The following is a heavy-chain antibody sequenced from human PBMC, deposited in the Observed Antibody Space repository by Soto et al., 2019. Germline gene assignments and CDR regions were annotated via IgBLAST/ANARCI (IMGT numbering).Heavy chain of an antibody. CDR1: GYSFTGYS. D-gene: IGHD2-2*01. V-gene: IGHV1-2*04. CDR3: ARVAVPAARYYYYYVDV. CDR2: INPKNGAT. J-gene: IGHJ6*03. Sequence: ASVKVSCKASGYSFTGYSMHWVRQAPGQGLEWMGWINPKNGATNYARKFQGWVTMIRDTSISTVYMELRNLKSDDTAVYYCARVAVPAARYYYYYVDVWGKGTTVTVSS.